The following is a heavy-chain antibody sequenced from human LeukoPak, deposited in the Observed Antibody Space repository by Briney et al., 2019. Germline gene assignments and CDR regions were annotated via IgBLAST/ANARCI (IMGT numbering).Heavy chain of an antibody. Sequence: GASVNVSFTASGGTFSSYAISWVRQAPGQGLEWMGGIIPIFGTANYAQKFQGRVTITADESTSTAYMELSSLRSEDTAVYYCARDHFGSLDSWGQGILVTVSS. CDR3: ARDHFGSLDS. V-gene: IGHV1-69*13. CDR1: GGTFSSYA. J-gene: IGHJ4*02. D-gene: IGHD3-10*01. CDR2: IIPIFGTA.